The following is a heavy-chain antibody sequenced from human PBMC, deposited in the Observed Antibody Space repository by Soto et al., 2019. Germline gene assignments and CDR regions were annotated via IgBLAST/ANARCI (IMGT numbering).Heavy chain of an antibody. J-gene: IGHJ4*02. D-gene: IGHD6-13*01. CDR3: GKARGGWSIGAAGTVHY. CDR2: ISASGGST. CDR1: GFTFSSYA. Sequence: EVLLLESGGGLVQPGGSLRLSCAASGFTFSSYAMSWVRQAPGKGLEWVSSISASGGSTDYADSVKGRFTISRDNSKNTLYLQMNSLRGEDTAVYYCGKARGGWSIGAAGTVHYWGQGTLVTVSS. V-gene: IGHV3-23*01.